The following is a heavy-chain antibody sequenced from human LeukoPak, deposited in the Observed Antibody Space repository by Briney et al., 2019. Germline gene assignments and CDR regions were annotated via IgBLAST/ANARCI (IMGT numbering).Heavy chain of an antibody. CDR2: INPSGGST. CDR1: GYTFTSYD. Sequence: ASVKVSCKASGYTFTSYDINWVRQATGQGLEWMGIINPSGGSTSYAQKFQGRVTMTRDTSTSTVYMELSSLRSEDTAVYYCARVRQGGSSGWYYFDYWGQGTLVTVSS. J-gene: IGHJ4*02. CDR3: ARVRQGGSSGWYYFDY. D-gene: IGHD6-19*01. V-gene: IGHV1-46*01.